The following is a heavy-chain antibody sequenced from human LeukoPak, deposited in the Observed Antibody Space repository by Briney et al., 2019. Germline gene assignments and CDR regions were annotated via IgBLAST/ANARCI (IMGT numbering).Heavy chain of an antibody. V-gene: IGHV3-9*03. D-gene: IGHD3-9*01. CDR3: AKAMDDILTYPDY. Sequence: GRXLRLSCAASGFTFDDYAMHWVRQAPGKGLEWVSGISWNSGSIGYADSVKGRFTISRDNAKNSLYLQMNSLRAEDMALYYCAKAMDDILTYPDYWGQGTLVTVSS. CDR1: GFTFDDYA. CDR2: ISWNSGSI. J-gene: IGHJ4*02.